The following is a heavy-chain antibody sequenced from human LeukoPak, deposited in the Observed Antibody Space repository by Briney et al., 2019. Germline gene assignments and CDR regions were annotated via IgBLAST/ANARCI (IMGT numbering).Heavy chain of an antibody. CDR3: ARGDSGYGFYFDY. CDR2: IYYSGST. J-gene: IGHJ4*02. D-gene: IGHD5-12*01. CDR1: GGSISSYY. V-gene: IGHV4-59*01. Sequence: SETLSLTCTVSGGSISSYYWSWIRQPPGKGLEWIGYIYYSGSTNYNPSLKSRVTMSVDTSKNQFSLKLSSVTAADTAVYYCARGDSGYGFYFDYWGQGTLVTVSS.